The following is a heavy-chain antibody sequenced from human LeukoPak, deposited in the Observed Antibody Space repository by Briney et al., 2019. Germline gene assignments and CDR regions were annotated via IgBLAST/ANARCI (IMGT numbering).Heavy chain of an antibody. J-gene: IGHJ5*02. Sequence: GSSVKVSCKASGGTFSSYAISWVRQAPGQGLKWMGRIIPIFGTANYAQKFQGRVTITTDESTSTAYMERSSLRSEDTAVYYCARDLIYSSSSGNWFDPWGQGTLVTVSS. CDR1: GGTFSSYA. D-gene: IGHD6-6*01. CDR2: IIPIFGTA. V-gene: IGHV1-69*05. CDR3: ARDLIYSSSSGNWFDP.